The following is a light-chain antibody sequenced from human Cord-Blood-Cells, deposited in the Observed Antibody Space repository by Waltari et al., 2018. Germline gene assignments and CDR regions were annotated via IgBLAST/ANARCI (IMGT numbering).Light chain of an antibody. V-gene: IGLV3-25*02. CDR3: QSADSSGTWV. CDR1: ALPKQY. J-gene: IGLJ3*02. Sequence: SYELTQPPSVSVSPGQTARITCSGDALPKQYAYWYQQKPGQAPVLGIYKDSERPSGIPEGFSGSSSGKTVTLTISGVQAEDEADYYCQSADSSGTWVFGGGTKLTVL. CDR2: KDS.